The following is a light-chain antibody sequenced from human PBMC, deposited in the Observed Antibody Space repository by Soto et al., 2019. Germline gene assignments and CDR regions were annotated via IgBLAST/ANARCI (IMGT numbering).Light chain of an antibody. Sequence: EIVLTQSPGILSLSPGERATLSCRASQSVSSNYLVWFQQNPGQAPRLVIYDASTRATGIPDRFSGSGSGTDFTLTISGLEPEDFAVYYCYQFGRGPFTFGGGTKVEIK. CDR2: DAS. J-gene: IGKJ4*01. V-gene: IGKV3-20*01. CDR1: QSVSSNY. CDR3: YQFGRGPFT.